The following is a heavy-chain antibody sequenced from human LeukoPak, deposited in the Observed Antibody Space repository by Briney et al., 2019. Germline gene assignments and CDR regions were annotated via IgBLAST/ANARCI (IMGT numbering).Heavy chain of an antibody. CDR1: TGSIGGYF. D-gene: IGHD3-9*01. V-gene: IGHV4-4*07. Sequence: SETLSLTCTVSTGSIGGYFWTWIRQPPGKGLEWIGRIYTTGSVYYNPSLESRVTISLDTSNNQFSLKVTSVTAADTAVYFCARGREMTGVAGHYSFDYWGQGTLVTVSS. CDR2: IYTTGSV. J-gene: IGHJ4*02. CDR3: ARGREMTGVAGHYSFDY.